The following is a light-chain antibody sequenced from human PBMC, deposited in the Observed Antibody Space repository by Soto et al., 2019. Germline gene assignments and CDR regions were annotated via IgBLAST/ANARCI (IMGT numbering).Light chain of an antibody. J-gene: IGLJ2*01. CDR1: SSDVGSYNL. Sequence: QSALTQPASVSGSPGQSITISCTGTSSDVGSYNLVSWYQQHPGKAPKLMIYEGSKRPSGVSNRFSGSKSGNTASLTISGLQAEDEADYYGCSSRGFGGGTKLTVL. V-gene: IGLV2-23*01. CDR2: EGS. CDR3: CSSRG.